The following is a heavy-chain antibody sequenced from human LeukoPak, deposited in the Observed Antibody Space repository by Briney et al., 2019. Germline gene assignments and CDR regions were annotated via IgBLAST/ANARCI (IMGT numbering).Heavy chain of an antibody. Sequence: PSETLSLTCTVSGGSISSGGYYWRWIRQHPGTGLEWIGYIYYSGSTYYNPSLKSRVTISVDTSKNQFSLKLSSVTAADTAVYYCARSLRYFDWLLSSSYYYYGMDVWGQGTTVTVSS. J-gene: IGHJ6*02. CDR1: GGSISSGGYY. V-gene: IGHV4-31*03. D-gene: IGHD3-9*01. CDR2: IYYSGST. CDR3: ARSLRYFDWLLSSSYYYYGMDV.